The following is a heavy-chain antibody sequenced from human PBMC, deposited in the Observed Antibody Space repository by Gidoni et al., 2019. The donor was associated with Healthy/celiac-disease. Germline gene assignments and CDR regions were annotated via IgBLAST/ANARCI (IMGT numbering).Heavy chain of an antibody. CDR3: ARASQWGSSWYSSWFDP. D-gene: IGHD6-13*01. Sequence: EVQLVESGGGLVQPGGSLRLSCAASGFTFISYWMHWVRQAPGKGLVWVSRINSDGSSTSYADSVKGRFTISRDNAKNTLYLQMNSLRAEDTAVYYCARASQWGSSWYSSWFDPWGQGTLVTVSS. CDR2: INSDGSST. J-gene: IGHJ5*02. CDR1: GFTFISYW. V-gene: IGHV3-74*01.